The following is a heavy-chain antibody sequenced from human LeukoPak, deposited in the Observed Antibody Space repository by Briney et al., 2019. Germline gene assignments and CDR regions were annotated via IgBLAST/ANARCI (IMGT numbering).Heavy chain of an antibody. D-gene: IGHD5-18*01. CDR1: GFTVSSNY. CDR2: ISGSGGST. J-gene: IGHJ4*02. CDR3: AKDSGSGYSYGFVDY. Sequence: GGSLRLSCAASGFTVSSNYMSWVRQAPGKGLEWVSAISGSGGSTYYADSVEGRFTISRDSSKNTLYLQMNSLRAEDTAVYYCAKDSGSGYSYGFVDYWGQGTLVTVSS. V-gene: IGHV3-23*01.